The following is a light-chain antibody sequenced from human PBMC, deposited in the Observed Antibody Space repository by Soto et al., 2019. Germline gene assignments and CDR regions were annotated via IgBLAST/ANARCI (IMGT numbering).Light chain of an antibody. CDR1: QSISSW. CDR3: QQYKDNWT. CDR2: KAS. V-gene: IGKV1-5*03. J-gene: IGKJ1*01. Sequence: DIQMTQSPSTLSASVGDRVTITCRASQSISSWLAWYQQKPGKAPKLLIYKASTLQSGVPSRFSGSGSGTEFTLAISSLQPDDSATYYCQQYKDNWTFGQGTKV.